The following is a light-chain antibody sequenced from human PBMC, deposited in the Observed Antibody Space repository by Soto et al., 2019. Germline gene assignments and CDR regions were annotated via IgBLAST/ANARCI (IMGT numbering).Light chain of an antibody. J-gene: IGLJ1*01. CDR1: STDVGGYNA. CDR2: EVT. Sequence: QSVLSQPASVSGSPGQTITISCTGTSTDVGGYNAVSWYQHHPGKAPKLIIYEVTHRPSGVSDRFSASKSGNTASLTISGLQAEDEADYYCNSFRVSHLYVFGTGTKLIVL. CDR3: NSFRVSHLYV. V-gene: IGLV2-14*01.